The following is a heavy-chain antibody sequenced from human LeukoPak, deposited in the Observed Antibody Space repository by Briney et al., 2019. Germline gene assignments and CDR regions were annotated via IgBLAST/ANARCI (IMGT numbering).Heavy chain of an antibody. D-gene: IGHD6-19*01. J-gene: IGHJ4*02. CDR1: GYTFTTYS. CDR2: ISGYSGNT. CDR3: ARGYSSGRDYYFDY. V-gene: IGHV1-18*01. Sequence: DSLTLSCTASGYTFTTYSGNWVRQPPGQGLEWMGWISGYSGNTNYAQKLQGRVTMTTDTTTSTAYMELRSLRSDDTAIYYCARGYSSGRDYYFDYWGQGTLVTVSS.